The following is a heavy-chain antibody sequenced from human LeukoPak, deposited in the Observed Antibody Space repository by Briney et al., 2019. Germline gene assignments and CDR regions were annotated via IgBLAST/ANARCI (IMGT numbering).Heavy chain of an antibody. CDR1: GFTFSSYG. CDR3: AKDQVEMDSTYYFGY. V-gene: IGHV3-30*18. D-gene: IGHD5-24*01. J-gene: IGHJ4*02. Sequence: GGSLRLSCAASGFTFSSYGMQWVRQAPGKGLEWVAVISYDGSNKYYADSVKGRFTISRDNSKNTLYLQMNSLRAEDTAVYYCAKDQVEMDSTYYFGYWGQGTLVTVSS. CDR2: ISYDGSNK.